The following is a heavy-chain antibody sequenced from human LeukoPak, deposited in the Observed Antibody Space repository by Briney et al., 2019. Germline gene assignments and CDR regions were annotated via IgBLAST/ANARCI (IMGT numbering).Heavy chain of an antibody. CDR2: IRSKAHSYAT. Sequence: GGSLRLSCAASGFTFSGSAMQWVRQASGKGLEWVGRIRSKAHSYATVYAASVKGRFTISRDDSNNTAYPQMNSLKTEDTAVYYCTGSRDGYKFDYWGQGTLVTVSS. CDR1: GFTFSGSA. CDR3: TGSRDGYKFDY. V-gene: IGHV3-73*01. D-gene: IGHD5-24*01. J-gene: IGHJ4*02.